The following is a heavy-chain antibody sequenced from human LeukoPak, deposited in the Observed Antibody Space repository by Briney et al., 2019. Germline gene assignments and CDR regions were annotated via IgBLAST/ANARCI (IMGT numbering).Heavy chain of an antibody. J-gene: IGHJ2*01. CDR3: ARVMYYYDSSGYYHYWYFDL. V-gene: IGHV3-74*01. D-gene: IGHD3-22*01. CDR2: TNSDGRST. CDR1: GFTFSDYR. Sequence: EGSLRLSCEASGFTFSDYRMHWVRQAPGKGLVWVSHTNSDGRSTSYADSVKGRFTISRDNAKNTLYLQMNSLRAEDTAVYYCARVMYYYDSSGYYHYWYFDLWGRGTLVTVSS.